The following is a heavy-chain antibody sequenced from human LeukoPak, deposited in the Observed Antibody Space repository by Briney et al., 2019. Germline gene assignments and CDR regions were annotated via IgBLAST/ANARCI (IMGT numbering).Heavy chain of an antibody. CDR3: ARSLAVAGTGFDY. J-gene: IGHJ4*02. CDR2: IYYSGST. CDR1: GGSISSYY. V-gene: IGHV4-59*01. Sequence: KPSETLSLTCTVSGGSISSYYWSWIRQPPGKGLEWIGYIYYSGSTNYNPSLKSRVTISVDTSKNQFSLKLSSVTAADTAVYYCARSLAVAGTGFDYWGQGTLVTVSS. D-gene: IGHD6-19*01.